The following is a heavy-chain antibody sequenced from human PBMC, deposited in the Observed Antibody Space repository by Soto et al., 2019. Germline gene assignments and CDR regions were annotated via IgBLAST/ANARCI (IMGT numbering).Heavy chain of an antibody. CDR2: IIPILGIA. D-gene: IGHD3-10*01. CDR3: ARGGFGELWYYYYGMDV. Sequence: QVQLVQSGAEVKKPGSSVKVSCKASGGTFSSYTISWVRQAPGQGLEWMGRIIPILGIANYAQKFQGRVTITADKYTSTAYMELSSLRSEDTAVYYCARGGFGELWYYYYGMDVWGQGTTVTVSS. CDR1: GGTFSSYT. J-gene: IGHJ6*02. V-gene: IGHV1-69*02.